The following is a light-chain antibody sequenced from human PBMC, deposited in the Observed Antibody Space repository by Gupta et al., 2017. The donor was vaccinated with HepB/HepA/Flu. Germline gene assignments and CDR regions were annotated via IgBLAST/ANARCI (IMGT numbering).Light chain of an antibody. J-gene: IGKJ1*01. Sequence: DIVMTQSPLSLPVTPGEPASISCRSSQSLLHSNGYKYLDWYLQKPGQSPHLLIYLDSTPASGLPDRMSSSASGADFRLIISIGAAEDVVIYCSIQLLETPKTFGQGTKLEIK. CDR2: LDS. CDR3: IQLLETPKT. CDR1: QSLLHSNGYKY. V-gene: IGKV2-28*01.